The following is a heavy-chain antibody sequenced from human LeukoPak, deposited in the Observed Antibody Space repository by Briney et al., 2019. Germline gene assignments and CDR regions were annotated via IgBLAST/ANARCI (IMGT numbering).Heavy chain of an antibody. V-gene: IGHV4-30-2*01. D-gene: IGHD5-18*01. Sequence: SETLSLTCAVSGGSISSGGYSWSWIRQPPGKGLEWIGYIYHSGSTYYNPSLKSRVTISVDRSKNQFSLKLSSVTAADTAVYYCAGESGYSYGYIDWFDPWGQGTLVTVSS. CDR1: GGSISSGGYS. J-gene: IGHJ5*02. CDR3: AGESGYSYGYIDWFDP. CDR2: IYHSGST.